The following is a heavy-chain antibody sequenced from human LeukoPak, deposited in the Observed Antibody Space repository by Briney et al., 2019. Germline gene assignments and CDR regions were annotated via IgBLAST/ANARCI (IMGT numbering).Heavy chain of an antibody. Sequence: SQTLSLTCTVSGDSLSSGDYYWRWLRQPAGRGLEWLGRISSSGCTNYHPSLKSPVTISVSTSKNQFSLTLRSLTAADPAVYFCARGPYSYDSSGAFDIWGQGTMVTVSS. V-gene: IGHV4-61*02. CDR2: ISSSGCT. CDR3: ARGPYSYDSSGAFDI. CDR1: GDSLSSGDYY. J-gene: IGHJ3*02. D-gene: IGHD3-22*01.